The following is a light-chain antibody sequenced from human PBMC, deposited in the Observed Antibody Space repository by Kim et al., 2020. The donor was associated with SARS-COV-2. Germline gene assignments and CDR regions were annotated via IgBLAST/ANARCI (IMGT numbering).Light chain of an antibody. Sequence: PGKTASITCSGNSLGSKSVSWYQQKPGQSPVVVIYHDNQRPSGIPERFSGSNSGNTATLTISGVEAMDEADYYCQAWDSSSHNYVFGAGTKVTVL. CDR1: SLGSKS. J-gene: IGLJ1*01. V-gene: IGLV3-1*01. CDR3: QAWDSSSHNYV. CDR2: HDN.